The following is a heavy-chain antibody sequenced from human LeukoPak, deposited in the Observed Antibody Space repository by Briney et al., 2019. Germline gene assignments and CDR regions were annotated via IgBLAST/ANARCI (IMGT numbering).Heavy chain of an antibody. V-gene: IGHV3-53*01. J-gene: IGHJ4*02. CDR1: GFFVSNNY. Sequence: PGGSLRLSCAASGFFVSNNYMSWVRQAPGKGLEWVSVIYSGGDTYYADSVKGRFTISRDNSKNTLYLQMNSLRAEDTGVYYCAKPGYYLGLVVQWGIFDYWGQGTLVTVSS. CDR2: IYSGGDT. D-gene: IGHD3-10*01. CDR3: AKPGYYLGLVVQWGIFDY.